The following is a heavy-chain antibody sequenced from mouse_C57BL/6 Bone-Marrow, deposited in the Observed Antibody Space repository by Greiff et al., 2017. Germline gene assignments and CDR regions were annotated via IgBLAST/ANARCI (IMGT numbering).Heavy chain of an antibody. Sequence: EVQLVESGAELVRPGASVKLSCTASGFNIKDDYMHWVKQRPEQGLEWIGWIDPENGDTEYASKIQGKATITADTSSNTVYLQISSLTSEDTAVYYCTTRDYYGNSWFAYWGQGTLVTVSA. CDR1: GFNIKDDY. D-gene: IGHD2-1*01. CDR2: IDPENGDT. J-gene: IGHJ3*01. V-gene: IGHV14-4*01. CDR3: TTRDYYGNSWFAY.